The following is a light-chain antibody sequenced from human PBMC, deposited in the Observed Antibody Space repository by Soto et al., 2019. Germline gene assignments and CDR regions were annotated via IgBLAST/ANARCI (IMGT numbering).Light chain of an antibody. V-gene: IGKV3-20*01. J-gene: IGKJ3*01. CDR1: QSVSSNY. CDR3: QQYGSTPFT. CDR2: GAS. Sequence: EIVVTQSPGTLSLSPGERATLSCRASQSVSSNYLAWYQQKPGQAPRLLIYGASSRASDIQDRFSGSGSGTYFTLIISRLEPEDFAMYYCQQYGSTPFTFGPGTKVDVK.